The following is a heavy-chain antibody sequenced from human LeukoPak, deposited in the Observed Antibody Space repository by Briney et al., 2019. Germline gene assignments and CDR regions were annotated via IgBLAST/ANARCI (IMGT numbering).Heavy chain of an antibody. V-gene: IGHV3-64*01. J-gene: IGHJ1*01. CDR1: GFTFRIHW. D-gene: IGHD3-22*01. CDR2: ISSNGGRT. CDR3: ATYYYDSGGFHFHH. Sequence: QPGGSLRLSCAASGFTFRIHWMHWVRQAPGKGLEYVSAISSNGGRTYYANSVKGRFTISRDNSRNTLYLQMGSLRAEDMAVYYCATYYYDSGGFHFHHWGQGTLVTVSS.